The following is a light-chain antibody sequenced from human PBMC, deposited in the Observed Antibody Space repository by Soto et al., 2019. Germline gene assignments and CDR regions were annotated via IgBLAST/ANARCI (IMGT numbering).Light chain of an antibody. CDR1: QSVSSTY. CDR3: HQYGISPPVT. V-gene: IGKV3-20*01. CDR2: GAS. J-gene: IGKJ5*01. Sequence: ENVLTQSPGTLSLSPGERATLSCRASQSVSSTYLAWYEQKPGHAPRLLIYGASSRATGIPDRFSGSGSGTDFTLTISRLEPEDFAMYYCHQYGISPPVTFGQGTRLEIK.